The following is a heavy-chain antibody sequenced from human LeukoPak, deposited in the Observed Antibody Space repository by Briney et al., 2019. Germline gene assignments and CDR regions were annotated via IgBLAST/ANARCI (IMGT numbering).Heavy chain of an antibody. Sequence: ASVKVSCKASGYTFTGYYMHWVRQAPGQGLEWMGWINPNSGGTNYAQKFQGRVTMTRDTSISTAYMELSRLRYDDTAVYYCARDSATVTTPYFDYWGQGSLVTVSS. CDR1: GYTFTGYY. CDR2: INPNSGGT. V-gene: IGHV1-2*02. CDR3: ARDSATVTTPYFDY. J-gene: IGHJ4*02. D-gene: IGHD4-17*01.